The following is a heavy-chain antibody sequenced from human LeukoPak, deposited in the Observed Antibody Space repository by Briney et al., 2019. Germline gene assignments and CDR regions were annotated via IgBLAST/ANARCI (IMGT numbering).Heavy chain of an antibody. CDR1: GYSISSGYY. D-gene: IGHD4-17*01. CDR3: ATSSTVTTPAQVDY. Sequence: SETLSLTCTVSGYSISSGYYWGWIRQPPGKGLEWIGSIYHSGSTYYNPSLKSRVTISVDTSKNQFSLKLSSVTAADTAVYYCATSSTVTTPAQVDYWGQGTLVTVST. CDR2: IYHSGST. V-gene: IGHV4-38-2*02. J-gene: IGHJ4*02.